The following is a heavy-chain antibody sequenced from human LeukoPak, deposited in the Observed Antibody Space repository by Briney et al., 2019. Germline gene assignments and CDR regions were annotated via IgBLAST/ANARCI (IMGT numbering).Heavy chain of an antibody. CDR2: INPNSGGT. J-gene: IGHJ3*02. CDR3: ARDYYDSSGFGAFDI. D-gene: IGHD3-22*01. CDR1: GGTFSNYA. V-gene: IGHV1-2*02. Sequence: GASVKVSCKASGGTFSNYAISWVRQAPGQGLEWMGWINPNSGGTNYAQKFQGRVTMTRDTSISTAYMELSRLRSEDTAVYYCARDYYDSSGFGAFDIWGQGTMVTVSS.